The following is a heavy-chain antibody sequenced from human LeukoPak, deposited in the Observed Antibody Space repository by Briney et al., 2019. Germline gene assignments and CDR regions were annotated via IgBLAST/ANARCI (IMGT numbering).Heavy chain of an antibody. D-gene: IGHD3-3*01. Sequence: SETLSLTCTVSGGSISSSSYFWRWIRQPPGKGLERIGYIYYAGSTNYNPSLKSRVTISVDTSKSPFSLTLSSVTAADTAVYHCARVVLHYDFWSGYPWDYYYYIDDWGKGTTVTVSS. CDR3: ARVVLHYDFWSGYPWDYYYYIDD. CDR2: IYYAGST. CDR1: GGSISSSSYF. J-gene: IGHJ6*03. V-gene: IGHV4-61*01.